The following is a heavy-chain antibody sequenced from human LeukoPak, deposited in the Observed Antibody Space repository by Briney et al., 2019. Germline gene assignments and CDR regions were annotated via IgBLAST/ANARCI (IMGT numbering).Heavy chain of an antibody. J-gene: IGHJ4*02. CDR2: ISGSGGVT. V-gene: IGHV3-23*01. CDR3: AKASWEGVTTTYFDY. D-gene: IGHD1-26*01. CDR1: GCIFSSYA. Sequence: GGSLRLSCAVSGCIFSSYAMNWVRQAPGKGLEWASGISGSGGVTYYADSVKGRFTISRDNSKNTLYLQMNSLRGDDTAIYYCAKASWEGVTTTYFDYWGQGTLVPVSS.